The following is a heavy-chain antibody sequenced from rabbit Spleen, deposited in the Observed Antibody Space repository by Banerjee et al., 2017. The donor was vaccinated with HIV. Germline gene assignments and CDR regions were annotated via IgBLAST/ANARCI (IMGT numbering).Heavy chain of an antibody. D-gene: IGHD1-1*01. V-gene: IGHV1S45*01. J-gene: IGHJ3*01. CDR2: INVATGKP. CDR1: GFSFGDRDV. Sequence: QEQLVESGGGLVQPEGSLTLTCTASGFSFGDRDVMCWVRQAPGKGLEWIACINVATGKPVYATWARGRFTISRTATTVDLKLTRPTTEDTATYFCARYYNDNVVFGFNIWGQGTLVTVS. CDR3: ARYYNDNVVFGFNI.